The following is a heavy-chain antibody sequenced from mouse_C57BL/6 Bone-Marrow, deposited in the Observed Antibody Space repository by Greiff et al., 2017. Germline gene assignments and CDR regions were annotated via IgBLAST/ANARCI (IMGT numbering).Heavy chain of an antibody. CDR3: ALTMVTSWFAY. J-gene: IGHJ3*01. CDR1: GYTFTNYW. D-gene: IGHD2-2*01. V-gene: IGHV1-63*01. CDR2: IYPGGGYT. Sequence: VQLQQSGAELVRPGTSVKMSCKASGYTFTNYWIGWAKQRPGHGLEWIGDIYPGGGYTNYNEKFKGKATLTADKSSSTAYMQCSSLTSEDSAIYYCALTMVTSWFAYWGQGTLVTVSA.